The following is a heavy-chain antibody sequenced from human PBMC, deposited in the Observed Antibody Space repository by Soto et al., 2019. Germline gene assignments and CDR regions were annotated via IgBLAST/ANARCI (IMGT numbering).Heavy chain of an antibody. CDR3: ARDPFSLSEVRADY. J-gene: IGHJ4*02. V-gene: IGHV3-30*03. D-gene: IGHD3-16*01. CDR1: GFTFSSYG. Sequence: GGSLRLSCAASGFTFSSYGMHWVRQAPGKGLEWVAVISYDGSKKYHADSVKGRFTISRDNSKNSLYLQMNSLRPEDTAVYHCARDPFSLSEVRADYWGQGTLVTVSS. CDR2: ISYDGSKK.